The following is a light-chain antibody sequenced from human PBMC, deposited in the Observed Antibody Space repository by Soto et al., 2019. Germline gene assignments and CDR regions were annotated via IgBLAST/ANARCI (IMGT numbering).Light chain of an antibody. CDR1: QSVTSNY. Sequence: EIVMTQFQATLSLSPGERATLSCRASQSVTSNYLAWYQQKPGQAPRLLIYAASRRAPGIPDRFSASGSGTDFTLTISRLEPEDFAVYFCQQYGTSPTWTFGQGTKVDIK. CDR3: QQYGTSPTWT. CDR2: AAS. V-gene: IGKV3-20*01. J-gene: IGKJ1*01.